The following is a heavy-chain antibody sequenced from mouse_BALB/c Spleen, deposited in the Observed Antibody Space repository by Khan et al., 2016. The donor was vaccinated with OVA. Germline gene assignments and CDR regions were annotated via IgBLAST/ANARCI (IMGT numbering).Heavy chain of an antibody. J-gene: IGHJ4*01. CDR1: GFTFSDYY. CDR3: ARQLYGAMDH. V-gene: IGHV5-12*02. CDR2: ISNGGGST. D-gene: IGHD2-12*01. Sequence: EVELVESGGGLVQPGGSLKLSCATSGFTFSDYYMYWVRQTPEKRLEWVAYISNGGGSTYYPDTVKGRSTISRDNAKHTLYLQMSRLKSEDTAIYYCARQLYGAMDHWGQGTSVTVSS.